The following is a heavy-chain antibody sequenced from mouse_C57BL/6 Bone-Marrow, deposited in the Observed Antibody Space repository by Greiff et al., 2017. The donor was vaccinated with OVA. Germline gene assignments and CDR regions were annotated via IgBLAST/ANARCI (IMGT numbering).Heavy chain of an antibody. Sequence: QVQLQQPGAELVKPGASVKMSCKASGYTFTSYWITWVKQRPGQGLEWIGDIYPGSGSTNYNEKFKSKATLTVDTSSSTAYMQLSSLTSEDSAVYYCARITTVVGPTTFDYWGQGTTLTVSS. CDR3: ARITTVVGPTTFDY. J-gene: IGHJ2*01. D-gene: IGHD1-1*01. V-gene: IGHV1-55*01. CDR1: GYTFTSYW. CDR2: IYPGSGST.